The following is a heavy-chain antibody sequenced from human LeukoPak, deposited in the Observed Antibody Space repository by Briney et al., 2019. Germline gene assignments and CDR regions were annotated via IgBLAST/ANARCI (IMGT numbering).Heavy chain of an antibody. CDR3: AREGDYGDYSKSFYYMDV. V-gene: IGHV4-4*07. CDR2: IYTSENT. D-gene: IGHD4-17*01. J-gene: IGHJ6*03. CDR1: GGYIGSYY. Sequence: PSETLSLTCTVSGGYIGSYYWSWIRQPAGKGLEWIGRIYTSENTDYNPSLKSRVTMSVDMSTSQFFLTLTSVTAADTAVYYCAREGDYGDYSKSFYYMDVWGKGTTVTVSS.